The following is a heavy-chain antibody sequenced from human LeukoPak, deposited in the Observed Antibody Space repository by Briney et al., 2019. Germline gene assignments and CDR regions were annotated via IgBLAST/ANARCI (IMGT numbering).Heavy chain of an antibody. D-gene: IGHD3-10*01. CDR2: INWNGGST. CDR1: GFTFDDYG. Sequence: GGSLRLSCAASGFTFDDYGTSWVRQAPGKGLEWVSGINWNGGSTGYADSVKGRFTISRDNAKNSLYLQMNSLRAEDTAVYYCARDYFVSGSLDFDPWGQGTLVTVSS. V-gene: IGHV3-20*04. CDR3: ARDYFVSGSLDFDP. J-gene: IGHJ5*02.